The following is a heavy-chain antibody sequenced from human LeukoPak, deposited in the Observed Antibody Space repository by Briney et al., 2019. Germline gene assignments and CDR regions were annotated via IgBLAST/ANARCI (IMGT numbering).Heavy chain of an antibody. CDR3: ARAHGSGGDYFDY. Sequence: PSETLSLTCTVSGGSISSGAYFWSWIRQHPGKGLEWIGFIYYSGTTYYNPYLKSRLTLSKDTSKNHFYLTLSSVTAADTAVYYCARAHGSGGDYFDYWGQGTLVTVSS. CDR2: IYYSGTT. D-gene: IGHD5-12*01. J-gene: IGHJ4*02. V-gene: IGHV4-31*03. CDR1: GGSISSGAYF.